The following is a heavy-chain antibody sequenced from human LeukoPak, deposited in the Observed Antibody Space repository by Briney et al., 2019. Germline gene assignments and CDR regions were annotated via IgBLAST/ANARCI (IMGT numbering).Heavy chain of an antibody. D-gene: IGHD6-13*01. CDR2: IYYSGST. CDR1: GGSISSSSYY. Sequence: PSETLSLTCTVSGGSISSSSYYWGWIRQPPGKGLEWIGSIYYSGSTYYNPSLKSRVTISVDTSKNQFSLKLSSVTAADTAVYYCARVKGSSSWLYKNNWFDPWGQGTLVTVSS. V-gene: IGHV4-39*01. J-gene: IGHJ5*02. CDR3: ARVKGSSSWLYKNNWFDP.